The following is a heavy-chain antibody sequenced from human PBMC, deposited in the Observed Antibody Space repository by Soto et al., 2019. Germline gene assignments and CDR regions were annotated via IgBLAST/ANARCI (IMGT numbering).Heavy chain of an antibody. CDR3: ARGKWALLLNRPEAFDI. V-gene: IGHV1-69*01. D-gene: IGHD1-26*01. CDR2: FTPIFERR. CDR1: GGTFTNYG. J-gene: IGHJ3*02. Sequence: QVQLVQSGAEVKKSGSSVKVSCKASGGTFTNYGVSWVRPAPGQGLAWMGGFTPIFERRHYAERFQGRVIIIADESTNTAYMDLRSLGSEDTAMYYCARGKWALLLNRPEAFDIWGQGTMVTVSS.